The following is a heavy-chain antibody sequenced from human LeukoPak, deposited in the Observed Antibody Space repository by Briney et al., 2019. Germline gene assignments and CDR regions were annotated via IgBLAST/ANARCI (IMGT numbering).Heavy chain of an antibody. Sequence: PGGSLRFSCAASGFTFSSYSMNWVRQAPGKGLEWVSSISSSSSYIYYADSVKGRFTISRDNAKNSLYLQMNSLRAEDTAVYYCAREDGSPYYFDYWGQGTLVTVSS. D-gene: IGHD5-24*01. J-gene: IGHJ4*02. CDR2: ISSSSSYI. V-gene: IGHV3-21*01. CDR1: GFTFSSYS. CDR3: AREDGSPYYFDY.